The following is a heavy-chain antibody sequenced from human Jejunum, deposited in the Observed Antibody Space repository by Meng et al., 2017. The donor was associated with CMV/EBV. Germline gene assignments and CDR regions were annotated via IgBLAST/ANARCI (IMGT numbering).Heavy chain of an antibody. D-gene: IGHD6-6*01. Sequence: GSLSLSCAASGFTFSSYDMSWARQAPGKGLEWVSTIAGSTGRTHYADSVKGRFTISRDNSKNTLYLQMNSLRAEDTAVYYCDASDYWGQGTLVTVSS. CDR3: DASDY. CDR1: GFTFSSYD. J-gene: IGHJ4*02. CDR2: IAGSTGRT. V-gene: IGHV3-23*01.